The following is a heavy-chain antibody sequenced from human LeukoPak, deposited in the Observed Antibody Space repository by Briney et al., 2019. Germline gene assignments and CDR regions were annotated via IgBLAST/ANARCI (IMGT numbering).Heavy chain of an antibody. CDR3: ARPELSSGWYGGDY. J-gene: IGHJ4*02. D-gene: IGHD6-19*01. CDR2: IYYTGNT. CDR1: GVSISSSNSY. V-gene: IGHV4-39*01. Sequence: SETLSLTCTVSGVSISSSNSYWGWIRQPPGKGLEWIGSIYYTGNTYYNASLKSRVTISIDTSNNQISLRLISVTATDTAVYYCARPELSSGWYGGDYWGQGTLVTVSS.